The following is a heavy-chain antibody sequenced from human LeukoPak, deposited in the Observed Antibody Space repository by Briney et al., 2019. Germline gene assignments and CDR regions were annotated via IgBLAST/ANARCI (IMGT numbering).Heavy chain of an antibody. CDR2: IRSKGYGGTT. V-gene: IGHV3-49*03. D-gene: IGHD3-9*01. CDR1: GFTFGDYA. Sequence: GGSLRLSCTASGFTFGDYAMSWFRQAPGKGLEWVGFIRSKGYGGTTGYAVSVKGRFTISRDDSKSIADLQMNRLKTEDTAVYYCTREQRVRPFVSGYSDYWGQGTLVTVSS. J-gene: IGHJ4*02. CDR3: TREQRVRPFVSGYSDY.